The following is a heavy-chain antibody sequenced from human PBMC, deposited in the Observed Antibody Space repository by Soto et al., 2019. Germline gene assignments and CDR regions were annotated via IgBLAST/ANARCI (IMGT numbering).Heavy chain of an antibody. J-gene: IGHJ4*02. Sequence: ASVKVSCKASGYTFTSYAMHWVRQAPGQRLEWMGWINAGNGNTKYSQKFQGRVTTTRDTSASTAYMEPSSLRSEDTAVYYCARGLSPLLATYAFDYWGQGTLVTVSS. CDR2: INAGNGNT. CDR1: GYTFTSYA. CDR3: ARGLSPLLATYAFDY. D-gene: IGHD5-12*01. V-gene: IGHV1-3*01.